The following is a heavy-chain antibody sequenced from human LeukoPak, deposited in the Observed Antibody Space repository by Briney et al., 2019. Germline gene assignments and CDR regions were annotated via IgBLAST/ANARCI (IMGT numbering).Heavy chain of an antibody. CDR1: GYTFNAFF. CDR2: TDPSGGRT. V-gene: IGHV1-46*02. CDR3: ARGPSEHLAPPFDS. D-gene: IGHD1-26*01. J-gene: IGHJ4*02. Sequence: ASVKVSFKASGYTFNAFFLHWVRQAPGQGLEWVAMTDPSGGRTRYAQKLQGRVTVTRDTSTSTAYMDLYSLTSGDTALYYCARGPSEHLAPPFDSWGQGTLVTVSS.